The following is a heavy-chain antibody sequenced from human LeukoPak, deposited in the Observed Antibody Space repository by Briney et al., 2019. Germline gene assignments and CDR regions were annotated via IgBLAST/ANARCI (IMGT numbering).Heavy chain of an antibody. CDR2: IYYSGST. CDR3: ARRPRRSFRVVPAAIDAFDI. Sequence: SETLSLTCTVSGGSISSSSYYWGWIRQPPGKGLEWIGSIYYSGSTYYNPSLKSRVTISVDTSKNQFSLKLSSVTAADTAVYYCARRPRRSFRVVPAAIDAFDIWGQGTMVTVSS. CDR1: GGSISSSSYY. D-gene: IGHD2-2*01. V-gene: IGHV4-39*01. J-gene: IGHJ3*02.